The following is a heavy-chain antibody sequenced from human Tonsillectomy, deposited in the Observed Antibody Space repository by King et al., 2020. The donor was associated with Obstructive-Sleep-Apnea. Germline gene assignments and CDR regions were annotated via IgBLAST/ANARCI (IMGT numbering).Heavy chain of an antibody. V-gene: IGHV3-13*01. J-gene: IGHJ6*02. Sequence: EVQLVESGGGLVQPGGSLRLSCAASGFTFSSYDMHWVRQATGKGLEWVSAIGTAGDTYYPGSVKGRFTISRENAKNSLYLQMNSLRAGDTAVYYCARGAGSGHYYYYGMDVWGQGTTVTVSS. CDR3: ARGAGSGHYYYYGMDV. D-gene: IGHD3-10*01. CDR1: GFTFSSYD. CDR2: IGTAGDT.